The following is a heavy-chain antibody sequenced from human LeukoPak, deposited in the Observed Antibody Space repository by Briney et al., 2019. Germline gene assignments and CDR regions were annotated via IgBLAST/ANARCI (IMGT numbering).Heavy chain of an antibody. V-gene: IGHV3-21*01. CDR2: ISSGSTYI. Sequence: GGSLRLSCAASGFTFSAYTIKWVRQAPGKGLEWVSSISSGSTYIHYADSVRGRFTISRDNAKNSLYLQMNSLRAEDTAVYYCAGDNSGWYDYWGQGTLVTVSS. CDR1: GFTFSAYT. CDR3: AGDNSGWYDY. J-gene: IGHJ4*02. D-gene: IGHD6-19*01.